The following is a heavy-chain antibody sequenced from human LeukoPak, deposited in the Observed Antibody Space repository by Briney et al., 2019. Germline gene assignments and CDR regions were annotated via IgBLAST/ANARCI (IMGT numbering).Heavy chain of an antibody. V-gene: IGHV4-4*07. D-gene: IGHD3-10*01. CDR3: AIVPLLLWFGELLGPYGMDV. Sequence: SETLSLTCTVSGGSISSYYWSWIRQPAGKGLEWIGRIYTSGSTNYNPSLKSRVSMSVDTSKNQFSLKLSSVTAADTAVYYCAIVPLLLWFGELLGPYGMDVWGQGTTVTVSS. CDR2: IYTSGST. CDR1: GGSISSYY. J-gene: IGHJ6*02.